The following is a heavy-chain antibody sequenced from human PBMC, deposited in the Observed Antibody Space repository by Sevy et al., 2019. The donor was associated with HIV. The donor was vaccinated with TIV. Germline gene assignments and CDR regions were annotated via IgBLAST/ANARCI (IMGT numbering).Heavy chain of an antibody. Sequence: GGSLRLSCAASGFTFSNYWMTWVRQAPGKGLEWVANIKRDGSERYYVASGKGRFTISRDNAKNSLYLQMNSLRADDTAGYYWARDCSSTTCLWGLDVWGQGTTVTVSS. D-gene: IGHD2-2*01. CDR1: GFTFSNYW. CDR2: IKRDGSER. CDR3: ARDCSSTTCLWGLDV. V-gene: IGHV3-7*03. J-gene: IGHJ6*02.